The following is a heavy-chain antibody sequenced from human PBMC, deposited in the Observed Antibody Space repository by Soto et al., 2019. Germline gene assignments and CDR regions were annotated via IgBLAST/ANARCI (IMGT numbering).Heavy chain of an antibody. CDR1: GLTANPNS. D-gene: IGHD3-10*01. J-gene: IGHJ4*02. CDR3: ARLEGRGVSYYFDY. CDR2: LYSVGST. Sequence: EVQLVETGGGLIQPGGSLKLSCEASGLTANPNSMPWVRQAPGRGWEWASVLYSVGSTYYADSVKGRFTISRDNSKNTLYLQMDSLRAEDMAVYFCARLEGRGVSYYFDYWGQGTLVTVSS. V-gene: IGHV3-53*02.